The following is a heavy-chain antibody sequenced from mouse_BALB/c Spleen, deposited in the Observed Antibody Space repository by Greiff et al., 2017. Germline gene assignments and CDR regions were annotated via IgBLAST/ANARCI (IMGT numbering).Heavy chain of an antibody. Sequence: QVQLQQPGAELVKPGASVKLSCKASGYTFTSYYMYWVKQRPGQGLEWIGGINPSNGGTNFNEKFKSKATLTVDKSSSTAYMQLSSLTSEDSAVYYCTRRQTDYYGRLYYFDYWGQGTTLTVSA. CDR1: GYTFTSYY. J-gene: IGHJ2*01. D-gene: IGHD1-1*01. CDR3: TRRQTDYYGRLYYFDY. V-gene: IGHV1S81*02. CDR2: INPSNGGT.